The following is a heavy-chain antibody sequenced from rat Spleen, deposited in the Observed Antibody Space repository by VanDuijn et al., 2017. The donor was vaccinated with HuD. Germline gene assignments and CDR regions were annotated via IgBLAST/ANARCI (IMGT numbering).Heavy chain of an antibody. V-gene: IGHV2-72*01. D-gene: IGHD4-3*01. CDR1: GFSLTTHH. CDR2: IWAGGGT. J-gene: IGHJ4*01. CDR3: ARHLREASGVMDA. Sequence: QVRLKESGPGLVQPSQTLSLTCTVSGFSLTTHHVSWVRQPPGKSLVWMGIIWAGGGTNYNSAVKSRLSISRDTSKSQFLLKINSLQPEDTGTYYCARHLREASGVMDACGQGASVTVSS.